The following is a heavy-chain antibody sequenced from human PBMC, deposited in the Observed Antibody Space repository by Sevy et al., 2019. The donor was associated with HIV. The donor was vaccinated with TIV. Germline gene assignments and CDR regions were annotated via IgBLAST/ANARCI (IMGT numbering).Heavy chain of an antibody. Sequence: GGSLRLSCAASGFTLSNAWMSWVRQAPGKGLEWVGRIKSKTDGGTTDYAAPVKGRFTISRDDSKNTLYLQMNSLKTEDTAVYYCTTEGYCSSTSCYTGAFDIWGQGTMVTVSS. CDR1: GFTLSNAW. D-gene: IGHD2-2*02. CDR3: TTEGYCSSTSCYTGAFDI. V-gene: IGHV3-15*01. CDR2: IKSKTDGGTT. J-gene: IGHJ3*02.